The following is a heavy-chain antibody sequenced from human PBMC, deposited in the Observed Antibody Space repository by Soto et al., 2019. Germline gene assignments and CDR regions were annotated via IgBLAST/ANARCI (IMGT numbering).Heavy chain of an antibody. CDR1: GFTVSSNY. V-gene: IGHV3-66*01. CDR2: IYSGGST. D-gene: IGHD3-3*01. CDR3: AILRFLEWAPDAFDI. Sequence: GGSLRLSCAASGFTVSSNYMSWVRQAPGKGLEWVSVIYSGGSTYYADSVKGRFTISRDNSKNTLYLQMNSLRAEDTAVYYCAILRFLEWAPDAFDIWGQGTMVTVSS. J-gene: IGHJ3*02.